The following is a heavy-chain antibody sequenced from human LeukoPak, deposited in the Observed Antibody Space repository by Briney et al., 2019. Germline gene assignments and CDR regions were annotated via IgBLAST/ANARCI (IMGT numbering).Heavy chain of an antibody. Sequence: PSETLSLTCTVSGGSISSYYWSWIRQPPGKGLEWIGYIYYSGSTNYNPSLKSRVTISVDTSKNQFSLKLSSVTAADTAVYYCARDRVGYYGSGSSYNWFDPWGQGTLVTVSS. CDR1: GGSISSYY. V-gene: IGHV4-59*01. J-gene: IGHJ5*02. D-gene: IGHD3-10*01. CDR2: IYYSGST. CDR3: ARDRVGYYGSGSSYNWFDP.